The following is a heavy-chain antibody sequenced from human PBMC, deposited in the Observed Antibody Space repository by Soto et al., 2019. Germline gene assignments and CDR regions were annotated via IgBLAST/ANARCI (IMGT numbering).Heavy chain of an antibody. Sequence: EVQLVESGGGLVQPGEPLRLSCAASGFTVSSNYMSWVRQAPGKGLEWVSIIYSGGSTYYADSVKGRFTISRDNSKNTLYLQMNSLRAEDTAVYYCARESIVGATNTFDYWGQGTLVTVSS. J-gene: IGHJ4*02. D-gene: IGHD1-26*01. CDR3: ARESIVGATNTFDY. V-gene: IGHV3-66*01. CDR1: GFTVSSNY. CDR2: IYSGGST.